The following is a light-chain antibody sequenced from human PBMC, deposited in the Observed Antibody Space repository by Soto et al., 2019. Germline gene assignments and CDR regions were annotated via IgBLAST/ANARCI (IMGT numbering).Light chain of an antibody. CDR2: DVS. V-gene: IGLV2-14*03. CDR1: SSDVGGYNY. Sequence: QSALTQPASVSGSPGQSITISCTGTSSDVGGYNYVSWYQQHPGKAPKLMIYDVSSRPSGVSNRFSGSKSGNTASLTISGLQAEDEADDYCTSYTSSSTRGVFGGGTQLTVL. CDR3: TSYTSSSTRGV. J-gene: IGLJ2*01.